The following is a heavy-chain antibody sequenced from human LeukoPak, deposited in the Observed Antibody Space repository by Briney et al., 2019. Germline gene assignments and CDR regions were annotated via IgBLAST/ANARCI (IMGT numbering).Heavy chain of an antibody. CDR1: GFTFSNYA. V-gene: IGHV3-23*01. CDR2: VSGGGVST. J-gene: IGHJ6*02. D-gene: IGHD6-13*01. CDR3: VLAGFRCYYYGVDV. Sequence: GGSLRLSCAASGFTFSNYAMSWVRQAPGQGLEWVSAVSGGGVSTYYADSVKGRFTISRDNSKNALFLQMNSLRAEDTAVYYCVLAGFRCYYYGVDVWGQGTTVTVSS.